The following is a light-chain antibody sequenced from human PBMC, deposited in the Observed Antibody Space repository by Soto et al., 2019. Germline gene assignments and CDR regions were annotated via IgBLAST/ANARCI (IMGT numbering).Light chain of an antibody. Sequence: DIQMTQSPSSLSASVGDRVSVTCRASQSISNYLNWYQQKPGTAPKLLIYTASSLQSGVPSRFSGSGSGTDFTLTISSLQPEDFATYSCQQNYSATWTFGQGTKVDIK. J-gene: IGKJ1*01. CDR1: QSISNY. CDR2: TAS. V-gene: IGKV1-39*01. CDR3: QQNYSATWT.